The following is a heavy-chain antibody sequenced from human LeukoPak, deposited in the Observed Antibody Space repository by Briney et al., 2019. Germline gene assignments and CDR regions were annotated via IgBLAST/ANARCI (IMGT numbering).Heavy chain of an antibody. CDR3: ARDPSSGWYLKGWFDP. J-gene: IGHJ5*02. CDR1: GFTFTNYG. Sequence: GGSLRLSCAASGFTFTNYGMHWVRQAIGKGLEWVSGIGTAGDTYYPGSVKARFTISRENAKNSMYLQMNSLRAEDTAVYYCARDPSSGWYLKGWFDPWGQGTLVTVSS. D-gene: IGHD6-19*01. CDR2: IGTAGDT. V-gene: IGHV3-13*01.